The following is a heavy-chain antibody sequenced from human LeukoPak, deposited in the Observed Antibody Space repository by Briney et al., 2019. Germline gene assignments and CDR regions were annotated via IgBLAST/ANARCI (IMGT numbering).Heavy chain of an antibody. CDR3: AREYSGSIDY. CDR2: IYYSGST. J-gene: IGHJ4*02. D-gene: IGHD3-10*01. V-gene: IGHV4-59*12. Sequence: PSETQSLTCTVSGGSISSYYWSWIRQPPGKGLEWIGYIYYSGSTNYNPSLKSRVTISVDTSKNQFSLKLSSVTAADTAVYYCAREYSGSIDYWGQGTLVTVSS. CDR1: GGSISSYY.